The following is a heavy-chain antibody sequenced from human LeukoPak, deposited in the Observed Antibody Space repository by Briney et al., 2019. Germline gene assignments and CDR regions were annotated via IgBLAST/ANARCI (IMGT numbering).Heavy chain of an antibody. J-gene: IGHJ4*02. CDR3: ARDNNFAFDY. CDR1: GFTFSSYA. D-gene: IGHD1-20*01. Sequence: GGSLRLSCAASGFTFSSYAMHWVRQAPGKGLEWVAVISYDGSNKYYADSVKGRFTISRDNSKNTLYLQMNSLRAEDTAVYYCARDNNFAFDYWGQGTLVTVSS. V-gene: IGHV3-30*04. CDR2: ISYDGSNK.